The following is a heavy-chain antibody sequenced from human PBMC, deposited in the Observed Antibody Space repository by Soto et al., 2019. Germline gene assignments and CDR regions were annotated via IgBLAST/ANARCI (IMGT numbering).Heavy chain of an antibody. CDR3: AGPRYCSGGSCYPI. V-gene: IGHV4-30-4*01. Sequence: QVQLQESGPGLVKPSQTLSLTCTVSGGSISSGDYYWSWIRQPPGKGLEWIGYIYYSGSTYYNPSLKSRLTIPVDTSKSQFSLKLCSGTAADTAVYYCAGPRYCSGGSCYPIWGQGTLVTVS. CDR1: GGSISSGDYY. J-gene: IGHJ1*01. CDR2: IYYSGST. D-gene: IGHD2-15*01.